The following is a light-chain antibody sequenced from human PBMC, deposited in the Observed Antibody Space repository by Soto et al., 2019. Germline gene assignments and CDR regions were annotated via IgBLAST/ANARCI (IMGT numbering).Light chain of an antibody. V-gene: IGKV3-11*01. CDR1: QSVRSS. J-gene: IGKJ3*01. Sequence: EIVLTQSPDTLSLSPGERATLSCRASQSVRSSLAWYQQKPGQAPRLLIYDASNRATGFPARFSGSGSGTDFTLTISSLEPEDFAVYYCQQRSNWPPEVTFGPGTKVDIK. CDR3: QQRSNWPPEVT. CDR2: DAS.